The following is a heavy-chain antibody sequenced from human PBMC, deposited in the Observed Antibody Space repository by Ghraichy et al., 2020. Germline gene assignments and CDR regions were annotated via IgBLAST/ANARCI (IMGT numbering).Heavy chain of an antibody. CDR3: ARNFYDSSGSPQDS. CDR2: ISAYNGDT. CDR1: GHTSTRYG. Sequence: ASVKVSCKASGHTSTRYGISWVRKAPGQGLEWMGWISAYNGDTNYAQKLQGRVTMTTDTSTSTAYMEMRSLRSDDTAVYYCARNFYDSSGSPQDSWGQGTLVTVSS. V-gene: IGHV1-18*01. J-gene: IGHJ4*02. D-gene: IGHD3-22*01.